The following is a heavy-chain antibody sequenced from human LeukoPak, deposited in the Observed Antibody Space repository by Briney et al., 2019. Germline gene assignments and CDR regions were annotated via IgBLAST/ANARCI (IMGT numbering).Heavy chain of an antibody. D-gene: IGHD2-15*01. CDR2: IKSKTDGGTT. Sequence: GGSLRLSCAASGFTFSNAWMSWVRQAPGKGLEWVGRIKSKTDGGTTDYAALVKGRFTISRDDSKNTLYLQMNSLKTEDTAVYYCTTSGRGGTLYCSGGSCLDGDYWGQGTLVTVSS. CDR3: TTSGRGGTLYCSGGSCLDGDY. CDR1: GFTFSNAW. V-gene: IGHV3-15*01. J-gene: IGHJ4*02.